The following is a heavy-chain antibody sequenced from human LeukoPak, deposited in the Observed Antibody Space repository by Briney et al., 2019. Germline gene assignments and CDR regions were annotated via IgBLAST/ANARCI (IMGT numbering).Heavy chain of an antibody. CDR3: ARDSTVGVGLEPDY. D-gene: IGHD1-1*01. V-gene: IGHV3-7*01. J-gene: IGHJ4*02. CDR2: IKQDGSEK. Sequence: PGGSLRLSCAASGFTFSSYWMSWVRQAPGKGLEWVANIKQDGSEKYYVDSVKGRFTISRDNAKNSLYLQMNSLRAEDTAVYYCARDSTVGVGLEPDYWGQGNLVTVSS. CDR1: GFTFSSYW.